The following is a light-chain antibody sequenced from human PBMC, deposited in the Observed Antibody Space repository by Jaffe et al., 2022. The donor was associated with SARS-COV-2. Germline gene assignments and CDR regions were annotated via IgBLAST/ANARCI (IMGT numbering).Light chain of an antibody. J-gene: IGKJ3*01. Sequence: DIQMTQSPSSLSASVGDRVTITCRASQGIRNSLAWYQQKPGKVPKLLIYAASTLQSGVPSRFSGTGFGTDFTLTISSLQPEDIATYYCQKYDSGPFTFGPGTKVDIK. CDR2: AAS. CDR3: QKYDSGPFT. CDR1: QGIRNS. V-gene: IGKV1-27*01.